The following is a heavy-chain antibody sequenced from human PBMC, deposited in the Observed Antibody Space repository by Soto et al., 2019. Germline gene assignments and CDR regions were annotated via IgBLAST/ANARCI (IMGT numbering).Heavy chain of an antibody. D-gene: IGHD2-21*01. J-gene: IGHJ5*02. CDR1: GFTFYSHA. CDR2: TSASGAVT. V-gene: IGHV3-23*01. CDR3: IDGGAIGPPPLDP. Sequence: DVQLLESGGDLVQPGGSLRLSCVASGFTFYSHAMSWVRQAPGKGLEWVSGTSASGAVTYYADSVKGRFTMSRDNAKNTLWLKMNSLRVEDTAVYYCIDGGAIGPPPLDPWGQGTLVIVSS.